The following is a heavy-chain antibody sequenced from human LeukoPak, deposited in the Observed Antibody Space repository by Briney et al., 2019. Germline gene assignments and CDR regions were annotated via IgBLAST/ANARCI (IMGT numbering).Heavy chain of an antibody. V-gene: IGHV3-43*02. CDR2: ISTSGDST. CDR1: GFTFDNYA. D-gene: IGHD3-3*01. CDR3: TKDIYGVVSSSCGMDV. Sequence: GGSLRLSCTSSGFTFDNYAMRWVRQAPGKGLEWVSLISTSGDSTTYADSVKGRFTISRDNSKNSLYLQMNSLRTEDTALHYCTKDIYGVVSSSCGMDVWGKGTTVTVS. J-gene: IGHJ6*04.